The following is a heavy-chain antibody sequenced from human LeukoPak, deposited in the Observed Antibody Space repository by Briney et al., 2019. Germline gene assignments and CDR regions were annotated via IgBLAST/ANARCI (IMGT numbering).Heavy chain of an antibody. CDR3: ASLDYYDSSGYYRIFDY. D-gene: IGHD3-22*01. CDR2: INHSGST. CDR1: GGSFSGYY. J-gene: IGHJ4*02. Sequence: PSETLSLTCAVYGGSFSGYYWSWRRQPPGKGLEWVGEINHSGSTNYNPSLKRRVTISVDTSKNQFSLKLSSVTAADTAVYYCASLDYYDSSGYYRIFDYWGQGTLVTVSS. V-gene: IGHV4-34*01.